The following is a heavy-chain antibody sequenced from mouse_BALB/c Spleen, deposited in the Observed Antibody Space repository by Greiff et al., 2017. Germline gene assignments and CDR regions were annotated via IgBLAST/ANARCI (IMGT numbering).Heavy chain of an antibody. J-gene: IGHJ4*01. CDR1: GFTFSDYY. V-gene: IGHV5-4*02. Sequence: EVQGVESGGGLVKPGGSLKLSCAASGFTFSDYYMYWVRQTPEKRLEWVATISDGGSYTYYPDSVKGRFTISRDNAKNNLYLQMSSLKSEDTAMYYCARKVRLRRGDYYAMDYWGQGTSVTVSS. CDR2: ISDGGSYT. D-gene: IGHD2-4*01. CDR3: ARKVRLRRGDYYAMDY.